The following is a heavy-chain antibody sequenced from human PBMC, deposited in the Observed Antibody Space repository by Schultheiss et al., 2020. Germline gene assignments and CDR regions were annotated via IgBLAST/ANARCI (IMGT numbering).Heavy chain of an antibody. Sequence: GGSLRLSCAASGYTFDVYGIHWVRQAPGKGLEWVAGIAKDGSNADYAHSVKGRFTISRDNVKNSLYLQMNSLRAEDTAVYYCVRPTSSSSYDAFDIWGQGTMVTVSS. CDR1: GYTFDVYG. J-gene: IGHJ3*02. CDR3: VRPTSSSSYDAFDI. D-gene: IGHD2-2*01. V-gene: IGHV3-30*03. CDR2: IAKDGSNA.